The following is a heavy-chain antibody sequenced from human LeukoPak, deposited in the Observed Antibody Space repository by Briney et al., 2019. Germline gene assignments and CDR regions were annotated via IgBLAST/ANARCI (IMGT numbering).Heavy chain of an antibody. D-gene: IGHD3-10*01. CDR3: ARLMVRGVDPFDY. Sequence: ASVKVSCKASGYTFTSYYMHWVRQAPGQGLEWMGIINPNGGSTSYAQKFQGRVTMTRDMSTSTVYMELSSLRSEDTAVYYCARLMVRGVDPFDYWGQGTLVTVSS. V-gene: IGHV1-46*01. CDR1: GYTFTSYY. CDR2: INPNGGST. J-gene: IGHJ4*02.